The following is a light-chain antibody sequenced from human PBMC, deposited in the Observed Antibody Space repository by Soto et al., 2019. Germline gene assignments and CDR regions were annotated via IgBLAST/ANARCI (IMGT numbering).Light chain of an antibody. Sequence: EIVLTQSPGTLSLSPGEIATLSFRASQSVSSSYLAWYQQKPGQAPRLLIYGASSRATGIPDRFSGSGSGTDFTLTISSLQAEDVAVYYCQQYYSTPPITFGGGTKVDIK. CDR2: GAS. CDR3: QQYYSTPPIT. V-gene: IGKV3-20*01. CDR1: QSVSSSY. J-gene: IGKJ4*01.